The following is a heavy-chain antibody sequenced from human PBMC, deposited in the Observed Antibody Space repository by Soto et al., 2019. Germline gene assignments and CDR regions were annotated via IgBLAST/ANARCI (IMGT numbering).Heavy chain of an antibody. CDR1: GFTFSSYA. D-gene: IGHD4-4*01. V-gene: IGHV3-23*01. CDR3: ARVYNDYPNFDF. CDR2: ISGSGANT. Sequence: GGSLRLSCAASGFTFSSYAMTWVRQAPGKGLEWVSAISGSGANTYYAGSVKGRFTISRDNSKSTLFLHMNSLRADDTAIYYCARVYNDYPNFDFWGQGTLVTVSS. J-gene: IGHJ4*02.